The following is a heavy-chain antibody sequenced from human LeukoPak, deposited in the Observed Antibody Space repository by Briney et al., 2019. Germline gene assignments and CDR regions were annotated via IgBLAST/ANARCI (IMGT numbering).Heavy chain of an antibody. CDR1: GYTFTSYD. D-gene: IGHD1/OR15-1a*01. J-gene: IGHJ3*02. V-gene: IGHV1-69*06. Sequence: SVKVSCKASGYTFTSYDINWVRQAPGQGLEWMGGIIPIFGTANDAQKFQGRVTITADKSTSTAYMELSSLRSEDTAVYYCARPTGTNAFDIWGQGTMVTVSS. CDR3: ARPTGTNAFDI. CDR2: IIPIFGTA.